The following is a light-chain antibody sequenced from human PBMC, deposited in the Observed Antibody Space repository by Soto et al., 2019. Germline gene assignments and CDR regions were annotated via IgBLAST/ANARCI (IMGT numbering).Light chain of an antibody. CDR1: RSISSY. CDR3: QQSYSTPWT. CDR2: AAS. V-gene: IGKV1-39*01. Sequence: DIQMTQCPSPLSASVGDRVTITCRASRSISSYLNWYQQKPGKAPKLLIYAASSLQSGVPSRFSGSGSGTDFTLTISSLQPEDFAIYYCQQSYSTPWTFGQGTKVEIK. J-gene: IGKJ1*01.